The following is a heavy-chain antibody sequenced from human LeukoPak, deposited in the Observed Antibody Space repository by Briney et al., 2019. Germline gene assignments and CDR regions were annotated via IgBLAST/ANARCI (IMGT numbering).Heavy chain of an antibody. CDR1: GLRFSDQY. V-gene: IGHV3-11*01. J-gene: IGHJ6*02. CDR3: ATLHFYAMGV. Sequence: GGSLRLSCAASGLRFSDQYMIWIRQIPGKGLEWVSFISGSGANRFYADSMKGRFTISKDNTKNSLYLQMNSLRAEDTAIYYCATLHFYAMGVWGQGTTVTVSS. CDR2: ISGSGANR.